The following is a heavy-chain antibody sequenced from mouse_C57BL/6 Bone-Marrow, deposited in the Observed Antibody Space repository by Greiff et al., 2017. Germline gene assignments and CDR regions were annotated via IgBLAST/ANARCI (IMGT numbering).Heavy chain of an antibody. Sequence: QVQLKESGPGILQPSQTLSLTCSFSGFSLSTFGMGVGWIRQPSGKGLEWLAHIWWDDDKYYNPALKSRLTISKDTSKNQVFLKIANVDTADTATYYCARGKGYDGYYVAFAYWGQGTLVTVSA. CDR1: GFSLSTFGMG. CDR3: ARGKGYDGYYVAFAY. CDR2: IWWDDDK. J-gene: IGHJ3*01. D-gene: IGHD2-3*01. V-gene: IGHV8-8*01.